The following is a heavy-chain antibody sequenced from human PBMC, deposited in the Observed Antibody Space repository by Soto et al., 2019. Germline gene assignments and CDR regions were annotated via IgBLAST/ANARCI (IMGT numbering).Heavy chain of an antibody. J-gene: IGHJ4*02. V-gene: IGHV3-23*01. CDR1: GFAFSSYA. CDR2: ISGNGGST. Sequence: GGTLRLSCAASGFAFSSYAMNWVRQAPGKGLEWVSGISGNGGSTYYADSVKGRFAISRDNSKNTLDLQMNSLRDEDTAVYYCAKPPISIFGLANSYFDYWGQGSLVTVSS. D-gene: IGHD3-3*01. CDR3: AKPPISIFGLANSYFDY.